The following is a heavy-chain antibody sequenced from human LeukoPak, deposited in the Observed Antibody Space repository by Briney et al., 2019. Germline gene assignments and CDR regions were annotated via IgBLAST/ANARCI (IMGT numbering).Heavy chain of an antibody. CDR2: IWYDGSNK. CDR1: GLSLTTHG. D-gene: IGHD5-18*01. V-gene: IGHV3-33*01. J-gene: IGHJ5*01. CDR3: ASVYSYGWFDY. Sequence: GKSLRLSCAASGLSLTTHGMHWVRQAPGKGLEWVAVIWYDGSNKYYADSVKGRFTISRDNSKNTLYLQMNSLRAEDTAVYYCASVYSYGWFDYWGQGTLVTVSS.